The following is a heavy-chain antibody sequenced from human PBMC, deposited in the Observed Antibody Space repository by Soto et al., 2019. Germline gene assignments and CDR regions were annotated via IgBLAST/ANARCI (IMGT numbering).Heavy chain of an antibody. J-gene: IGHJ4*02. V-gene: IGHV3-7*05. CDR2: IKQDGSEK. CDR1: GFTFSSYW. Sequence: EVQLVESGGGLVQPGGSLRLSCAASGFTFSSYWMSWVRQAPGKGLEWVANIKQDGSEKYYVDSVKGRFTISRDKAKNSLYLQMNSLRAEDTAVYYCARSHYDFWSGYPSDFDYWGQGTLVTVSS. D-gene: IGHD3-3*01. CDR3: ARSHYDFWSGYPSDFDY.